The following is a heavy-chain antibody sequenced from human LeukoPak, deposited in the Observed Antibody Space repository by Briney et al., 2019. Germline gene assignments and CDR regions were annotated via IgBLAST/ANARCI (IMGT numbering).Heavy chain of an antibody. J-gene: IGHJ3*02. D-gene: IGHD3-3*01. CDR1: GYTFTSYG. CDR3: ARECYDFWSGYYTGIGAFDI. Sequence: ASVKVSCKASGYTFTSYGISWVRQAPGQGLEWMGWISAYNGNTNYAQKLQGRATMTTDTSASTAYMELRSLRSDDTAVYYCARECYDFWSGYYTGIGAFDIWGPRDNGHRLF. V-gene: IGHV1-18*01. CDR2: ISAYNGNT.